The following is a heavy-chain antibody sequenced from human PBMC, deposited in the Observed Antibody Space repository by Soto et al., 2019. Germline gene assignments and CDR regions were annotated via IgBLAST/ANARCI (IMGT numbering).Heavy chain of an antibody. J-gene: IGHJ4*02. CDR3: ARRWGPTFDF. Sequence: SETLSLACTVSGGSISSYYWSWIRQPPGKGLEWIGYIFYSGSTNYNPSLKSRVTISVDTSKNQFSLKLSSVTAADTAVYFCARRWGPTFDFWGQGTLVTVSS. V-gene: IGHV4-59*01. D-gene: IGHD1-26*01. CDR2: IFYSGST. CDR1: GGSISSYY.